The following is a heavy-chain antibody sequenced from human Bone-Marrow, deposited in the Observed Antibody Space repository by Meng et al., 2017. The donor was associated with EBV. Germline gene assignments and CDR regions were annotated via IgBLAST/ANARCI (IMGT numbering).Heavy chain of an antibody. J-gene: IGHJ2*01. V-gene: IGHV4-4*02. CDR2: ISHSGST. CDR3: AIDRAVAGHRYFDL. D-gene: IGHD6-19*01. Sequence: QVPLQESGPGLVKPSGTLSLTCAVSGGSISSSYWWSWVRQPPGKGLEWIGEISHSGSTNYNPSLKSRVTISVDKSKNQFSLKLNSVTAADTAVYYCAIDRAVAGHRYFDLWGRGTLVTVSS. CDR1: GGSISSSYW.